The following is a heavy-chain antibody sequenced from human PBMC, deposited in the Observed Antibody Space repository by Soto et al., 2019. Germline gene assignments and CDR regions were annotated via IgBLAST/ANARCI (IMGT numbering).Heavy chain of an antibody. V-gene: IGHV5-51*01. Sequence: PGESLKISCKGSGYSFTSYWIGWVRQMPGKGLEWMGIIYPGDSDTRYIPSFQGQVTISADKSISTAYLQWSSLKASDTAMYYCARAGGGSYYDSSGYYWDYYYGMDVWGQGTTVTVSS. CDR1: GYSFTSYW. CDR2: IYPGDSDT. CDR3: ARAGGGSYYDSSGYYWDYYYGMDV. J-gene: IGHJ6*02. D-gene: IGHD3-22*01.